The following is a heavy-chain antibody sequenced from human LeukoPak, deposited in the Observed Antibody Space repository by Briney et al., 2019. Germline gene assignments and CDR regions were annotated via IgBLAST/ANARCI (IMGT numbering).Heavy chain of an antibody. CDR3: ARDSKGSYDY. D-gene: IGHD1-26*01. CDR2: INPNNSGT. J-gene: IGHJ4*02. V-gene: IGHV1-2*02. CDR1: GYTFPGYY. Sequence: ASMTASRKASGYTFPGYYMHWVRQAPGQGLEWMGLINPNNSGTHFAQKFQGRVTLNRDTSISTAYMELSGLRSDDTAVYYCARDSKGSYDYWGQGKLVTVSS.